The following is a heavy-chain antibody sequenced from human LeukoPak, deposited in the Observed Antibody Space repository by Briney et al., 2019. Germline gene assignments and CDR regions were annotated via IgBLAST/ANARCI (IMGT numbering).Heavy chain of an antibody. CDR1: GYTFTSYG. Sequence: ASVKVSCKASGYTFTSYGISWVRQAPGQGLEWMGWISAYNGNTNYAQKLQGRVTMTTDTSTSTAYMELRSLRSDDTVVYYCARGQGATVPQVGKNWFDPWGQGTRVTVSS. J-gene: IGHJ5*02. V-gene: IGHV1-18*01. CDR3: ARGQGATVPQVGKNWFDP. CDR2: ISAYNGNT. D-gene: IGHD1-26*01.